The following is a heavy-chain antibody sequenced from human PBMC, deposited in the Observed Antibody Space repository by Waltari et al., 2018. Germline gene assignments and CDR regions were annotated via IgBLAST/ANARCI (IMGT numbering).Heavy chain of an antibody. J-gene: IGHJ6*03. CDR1: GYTFTDYY. V-gene: IGHV1-69-2*01. D-gene: IGHD6-13*01. CDR2: VDPEDGET. CDR3: ATGSIAAAGTKYMDV. Sequence: EVQLVQSGAEVQKPGATVKISCKASGYTFTDYYLHWVQQAPGKGLEWMGRVDPEDGETIYAEKFQGRVTITADTSTDTAYMELSSLRSEDTAVYYCATGSIAAAGTKYMDVWGKGTTVTVSS.